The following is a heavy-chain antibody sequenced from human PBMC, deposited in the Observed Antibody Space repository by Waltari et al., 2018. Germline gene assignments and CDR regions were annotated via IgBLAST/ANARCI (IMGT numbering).Heavy chain of an antibody. CDR3: ARDDYKRRGWFDP. Sequence: QVQLQESGPGLVKPSETLSLTCTVPGYSISRDYYCGWIRQPPGKGLEWIGSIYDSGSTYHNPSLKSRVTISVDTSKNQFALKLSSVTAADTAGYYCARDDYKRRGWFDPWGQGTLVTVSS. CDR2: IYDSGST. D-gene: IGHD4-4*01. V-gene: IGHV4-38-2*02. J-gene: IGHJ5*02. CDR1: GYSISRDYY.